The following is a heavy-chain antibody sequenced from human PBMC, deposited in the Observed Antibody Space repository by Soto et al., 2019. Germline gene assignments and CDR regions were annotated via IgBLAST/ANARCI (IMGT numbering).Heavy chain of an antibody. V-gene: IGHV3-33*01. CDR1: GFTFSSYG. CDR3: ARTYYDYVWGSYRQPGGPFDY. Sequence: QVQLVESGGGVVQPGRSLRLSCAASGFTFSSYGMHWVRQAPGKGLEWVAVIWYDGSNKYYADSVKGRFTISRDNSKNTLYLQMNSLRAEDTAVYYCARTYYDYVWGSYRQPGGPFDYWGQGTLVTVSS. D-gene: IGHD3-16*02. CDR2: IWYDGSNK. J-gene: IGHJ4*02.